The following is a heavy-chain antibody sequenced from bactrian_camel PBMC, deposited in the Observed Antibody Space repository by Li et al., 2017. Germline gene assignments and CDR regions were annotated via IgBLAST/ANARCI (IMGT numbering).Heavy chain of an antibody. Sequence: QVQLVESGGGSVQAGGSLRLSCKVSGHSRGSNCVSWYRLPPGRAPAEREGAAAFDVEETTTYADSVKGRLTISQDNGKNNLYLQMDSLQVEDTAVYYCAADITIPTQPCGYGYNFWGQGTQVTVS. V-gene: IGHV3S53*01. CDR1: GHSRGSNC. J-gene: IGHJ4*01. CDR2: FDVEETT. D-gene: IGHD4*01. CDR3: AADITIPTQPCGYGYNF.